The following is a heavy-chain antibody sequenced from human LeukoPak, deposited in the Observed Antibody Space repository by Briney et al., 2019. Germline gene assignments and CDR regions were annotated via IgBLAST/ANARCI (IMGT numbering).Heavy chain of an antibody. Sequence: SETLSLTCAVSGYSISSGYYWGWIRLPPGKGLEWIGSIYHSGSTYYNPSLKSRVTISVDTSKNQFSLKLSSVTAADTAVYYCARTDEYCGGDCYHFDYWGQGTLVTVSS. J-gene: IGHJ4*02. D-gene: IGHD2-21*01. CDR1: GYSISSGYY. V-gene: IGHV4-38-2*01. CDR2: IYHSGST. CDR3: ARTDEYCGGDCYHFDY.